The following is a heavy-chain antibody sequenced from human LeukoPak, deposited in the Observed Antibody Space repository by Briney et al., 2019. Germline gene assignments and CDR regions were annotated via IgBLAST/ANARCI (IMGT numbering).Heavy chain of an antibody. Sequence: SETLSLTCAVSGGSISSSNWWSWVRQPPGKGLEWIGEIYHSGSTNYNPSLKSRVTISVDKSKNQFSLKLSSVTAADTAVYYCARAGRGLWFGELLTYYYYGMDVWGQGTTVTVSS. V-gene: IGHV4-4*02. CDR3: ARAGRGLWFGELLTYYYYGMDV. J-gene: IGHJ6*02. CDR1: GGSISSSNW. D-gene: IGHD3-10*01. CDR2: IYHSGST.